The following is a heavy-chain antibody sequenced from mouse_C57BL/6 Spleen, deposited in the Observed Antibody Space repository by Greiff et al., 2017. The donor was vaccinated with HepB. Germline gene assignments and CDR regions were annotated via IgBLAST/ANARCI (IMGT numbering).Heavy chain of an antibody. D-gene: IGHD1-1*01. J-gene: IGHJ4*01. V-gene: IGHV1-15*01. CDR3: TSVDYGSSYNAMDY. CDR2: IDPETGGT. Sequence: VQLQQSGAELVRPGASVTLSCKASGYTFTDYEMHWVKQTPVHGLEWIGAIDPETGGTAYNQKFKGKAILTADKSSSTAYMELRSLTSEDSAVYYCTSVDYGSSYNAMDYWGQGTAVTVAS. CDR1: GYTFTDYE.